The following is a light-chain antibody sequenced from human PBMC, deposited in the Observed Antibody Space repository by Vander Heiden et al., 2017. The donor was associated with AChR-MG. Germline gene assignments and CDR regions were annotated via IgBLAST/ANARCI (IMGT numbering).Light chain of an antibody. V-gene: IGKV3-11*01. CDR2: DAS. Sequence: EIVLTQSPATLSLSPGERATLSCRASQSVSSYLAWYQQKPGQAPRLLIYDASNRATGIPARFSGSASGTDFTLTISILDPEDFAVYYCQQRWNWLCTFGQGTKVEIK. CDR1: QSVSSY. J-gene: IGKJ1*01. CDR3: QQRWNWLCT.